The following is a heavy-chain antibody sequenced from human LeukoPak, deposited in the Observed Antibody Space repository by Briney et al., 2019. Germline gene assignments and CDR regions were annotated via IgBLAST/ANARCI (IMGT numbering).Heavy chain of an antibody. CDR3: ARRIAAAGIIRWFDP. Sequence: SETLSLTCTVSGGSISSSSYYWSWIRQPAGKGLEWIGRIYSSGSTNYNPSLKSRVTMSVDTSKNQFSLKLSSVTAADTAVYYCARRIAAAGIIRWFDPWGQGTLVTVSS. CDR2: IYSSGST. CDR1: GGSISSSSYY. V-gene: IGHV4-61*02. J-gene: IGHJ5*02. D-gene: IGHD6-13*01.